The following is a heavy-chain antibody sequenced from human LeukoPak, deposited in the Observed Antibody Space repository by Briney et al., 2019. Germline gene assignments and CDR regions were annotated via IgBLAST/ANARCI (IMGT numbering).Heavy chain of an antibody. CDR1: GYRFTSYW. D-gene: IGHD6-13*01. V-gene: IGHV5-51*01. Sequence: GESLKISCKGSGYRFTSYWIGWVRQMPEKGLERMGIIYPGGSDTRYSPSFQGQVTISADKSISTAYLQWSSLKASDTAMYYCARRDTSSWYFWGQGTLVTVSS. J-gene: IGHJ4*02. CDR2: IYPGGSDT. CDR3: ARRDTSSWYF.